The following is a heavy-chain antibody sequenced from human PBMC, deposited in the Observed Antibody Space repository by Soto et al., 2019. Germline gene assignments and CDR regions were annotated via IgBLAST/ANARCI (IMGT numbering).Heavy chain of an antibody. D-gene: IGHD6-6*01. Sequence: GGSLRLSCVASGFIFSDYAMHWARQAPGKGLVWVALISPDGGNQYYSESAKGRFTISRDNSKNTLYLQMNDLRPDDTALYYCARENSRIAPRLFQHWGQGSLVTVSS. V-gene: IGHV3-30-3*01. CDR2: ISPDGGNQ. CDR3: ARENSRIAPRLFQH. CDR1: GFIFSDYA. J-gene: IGHJ1*01.